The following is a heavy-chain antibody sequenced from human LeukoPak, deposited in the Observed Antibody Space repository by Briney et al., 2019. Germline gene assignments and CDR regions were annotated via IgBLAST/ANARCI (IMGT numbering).Heavy chain of an antibody. CDR1: GFTFSSYS. CDR2: ISSSSSYI. D-gene: IGHD6-19*01. V-gene: IGHV3-21*01. CDR3: ARSRGSSGWYRWFDP. J-gene: IGHJ5*02. Sequence: GGSLRLSCAASGFTFSSYSMNWVRQAPGKGLEWVSSISSSSSYIYYADSVKGRYTISRDNAKNSLYLQMNSLRAEDTAVYYCARSRGSSGWYRWFDPWGQGTLVTVSS.